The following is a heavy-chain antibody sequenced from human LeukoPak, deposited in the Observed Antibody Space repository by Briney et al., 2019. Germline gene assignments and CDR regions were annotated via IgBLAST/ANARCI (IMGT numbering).Heavy chain of an antibody. CDR3: ARDFTSTFTWIVRDANYYDSSGDAFDI. D-gene: IGHD3-22*01. CDR2: IYYSRST. V-gene: IGHV4-39*07. Sequence: PSETLSLTCTVSGGSISSSDYYWNWIRQPPGKGLEWIGSIYYSRSTYYNPSLKSRVTISVDTSKNQFSLKLSSVTAADTAVYYCARDFTSTFTWIVRDANYYDSSGDAFDIWGQGTMVTVSS. CDR1: GGSISSSDYY. J-gene: IGHJ3*02.